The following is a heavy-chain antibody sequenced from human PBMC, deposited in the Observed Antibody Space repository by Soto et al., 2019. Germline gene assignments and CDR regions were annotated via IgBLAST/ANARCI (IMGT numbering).Heavy chain of an antibody. CDR2: INHSGST. V-gene: IGHV4-34*01. D-gene: IGHD3-10*01. Sequence: PSETLSLTCAVHGGSFSGYHWSWIRQPPGKGLEWIGEINHSGSTNYNPSLKSRVTISVDTSKNQFSLKLSSVTAADTAVYYCARAVRGITRYYYYYMDVWGKGTTVTVS. CDR1: GGSFSGYH. CDR3: ARAVRGITRYYYYYMDV. J-gene: IGHJ6*03.